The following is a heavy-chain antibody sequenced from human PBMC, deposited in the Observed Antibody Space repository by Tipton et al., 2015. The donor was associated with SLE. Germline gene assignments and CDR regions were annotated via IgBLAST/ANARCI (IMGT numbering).Heavy chain of an antibody. J-gene: IGHJ6*03. CDR3: ASEWLPFYYYMDV. Sequence: SLRLSCAASGLTFSIYAMHWVRQAPGKGLEWVAVISFDGSNKYYADSVKGRFTISRDNSKNTLYLQMNSLRAEDTAVYYCASEWLPFYYYMDVWGKGTTVTVSS. D-gene: IGHD6-19*01. CDR1: GLTFSIYA. CDR2: ISFDGSNK. V-gene: IGHV3-30*04.